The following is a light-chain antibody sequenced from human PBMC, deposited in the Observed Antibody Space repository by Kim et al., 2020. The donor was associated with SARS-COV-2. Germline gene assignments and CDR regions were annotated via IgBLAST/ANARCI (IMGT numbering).Light chain of an antibody. V-gene: IGKV1-5*03. CDR2: QAS. Sequence: DIQMTQSPSTLSAFVGNRVTITCRASQSVDGWVAWYQQKPGITPRLLIYQASKLASGASSRFSGSGSGTDFTLTISNLQPDDSAVYYCKQYETYWTFGPGTRVEIK. CDR1: QSVDGW. J-gene: IGKJ1*01. CDR3: KQYETYWT.